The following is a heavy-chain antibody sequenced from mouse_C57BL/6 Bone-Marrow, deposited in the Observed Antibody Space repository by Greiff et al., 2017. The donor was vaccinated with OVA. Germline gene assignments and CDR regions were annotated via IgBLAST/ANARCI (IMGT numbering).Heavy chain of an antibody. Sequence: VKQSCKASGYTFTSYWMHWVKQRPGRGLEWIGRIDPNSGGTKYNEKFKSKATLTVDKPSSTAYMQLSSLTSEDSAVYYCARNSYSNYYYAMDDWGQGTSVTVSS. CDR1: GYTFTSYW. D-gene: IGHD2-5*01. J-gene: IGHJ4*01. CDR3: ARNSYSNYYYAMDD. CDR2: IDPNSGGT. V-gene: IGHV1-72*01.